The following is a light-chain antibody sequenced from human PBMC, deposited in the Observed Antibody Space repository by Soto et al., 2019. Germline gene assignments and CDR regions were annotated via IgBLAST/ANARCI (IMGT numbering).Light chain of an antibody. CDR3: QQYGSSLTWT. CDR1: QSVDRSY. CDR2: GTS. V-gene: IGKV3-20*01. Sequence: EMVLTQSPGTLSLSPGERATLSCRASQSVDRSYLAWYQQKPGQAPRLLIYGTSSRATGIPDRFSGSGSGTDFTLNIRRLEPEDFAVYYCQQYGSSLTWTLGHGTKVDIK. J-gene: IGKJ1*01.